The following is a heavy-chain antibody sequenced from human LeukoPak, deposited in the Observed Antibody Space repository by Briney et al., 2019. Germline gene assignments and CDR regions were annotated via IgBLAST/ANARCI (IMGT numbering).Heavy chain of an antibody. CDR2: INSYSGGA. V-gene: IGHV1-2*06. CDR3: AGAVGGIRVRARDFDD. Sequence: ASVKVSCKASGYTFTCHYIHWVRQAPGQGLEWMGRINSYSGGANYAPKFQGRVTMARDTSINTASMALNRLTSDDTAVYYFAGAVGGIRVRARDFDDWGQGTLVA. CDR1: GYTFTCHY. D-gene: IGHD2-15*01. J-gene: IGHJ4*02.